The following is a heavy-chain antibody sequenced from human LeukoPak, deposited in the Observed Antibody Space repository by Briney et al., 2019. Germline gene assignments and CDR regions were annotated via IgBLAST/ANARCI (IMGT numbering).Heavy chain of an antibody. Sequence: GGSLRLSCAASGFTFSSYAMHWVRQAPGKGLEWVAVISYDGSNKHYADSVKGRFTISRDNSKNTLYLQMNSLRAEDTAVYYCARDLGSGWPAGWFDPWGQGTLVTVSS. CDR3: ARDLGSGWPAGWFDP. CDR2: ISYDGSNK. D-gene: IGHD6-19*01. CDR1: GFTFSSYA. V-gene: IGHV3-30*04. J-gene: IGHJ5*02.